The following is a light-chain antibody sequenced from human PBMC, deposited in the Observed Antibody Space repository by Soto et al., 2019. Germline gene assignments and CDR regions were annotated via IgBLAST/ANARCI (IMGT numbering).Light chain of an antibody. V-gene: IGKV1-33*01. CDR1: QVISNY. Sequence: DIQMTQSPSSLSASVGDRVTITCQASQVISNYLNWYQQKPGKAPKLLIYDASNLETGVPSRFSVRGSGTDFTFTISSPQPEGTATYYCQHYDNLPPTFGQGTRLEIK. CDR2: DAS. J-gene: IGKJ5*01. CDR3: QHYDNLPPT.